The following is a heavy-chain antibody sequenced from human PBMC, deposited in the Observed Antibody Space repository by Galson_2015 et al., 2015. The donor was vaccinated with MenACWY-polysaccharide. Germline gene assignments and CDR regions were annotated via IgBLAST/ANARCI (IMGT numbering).Heavy chain of an antibody. Sequence: SLRLSCAASGFSFSTYWMSWVRQAPGKGLEWVANINQPGRDKYYVDSVRGRFTISRDNAKNSVYLQMDSLRAEDTAVYYCARPSSGGSYYNDWGQGTPVTVSS. CDR3: ARPSSGGSYYND. V-gene: IGHV3-7*01. CDR2: INQPGRDK. CDR1: GFSFSTYW. J-gene: IGHJ4*02. D-gene: IGHD2-15*01.